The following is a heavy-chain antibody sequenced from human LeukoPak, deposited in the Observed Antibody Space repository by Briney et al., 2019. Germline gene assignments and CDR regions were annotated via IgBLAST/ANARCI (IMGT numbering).Heavy chain of an antibody. CDR3: ARGTYGYYMDV. CDR1: NYSISNSLY. D-gene: IGHD4-17*01. V-gene: IGHV4-38-2*02. J-gene: IGHJ6*03. CDR2: IYRSGST. Sequence: SETLSLTCSGSNYSISNSLYWGWLWQPPGKGLEWIGSIYRSGSTFYNPPLKSRVTISLDTSKNQFSLRLSSVTAADTAVYFCARGTYGYYMDVWGKGTTVTVSS.